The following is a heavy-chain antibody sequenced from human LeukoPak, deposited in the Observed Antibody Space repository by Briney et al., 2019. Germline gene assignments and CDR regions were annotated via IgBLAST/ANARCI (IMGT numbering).Heavy chain of an antibody. J-gene: IGHJ5*02. D-gene: IGHD3-22*01. CDR1: GYSFSNYW. CDR2: IDCGDSET. V-gene: IGHV5-51*01. Sequence: GASLKISCKGFGYSFSNYWIGWVRQVPGKGLEWMGIIDCGDSETRYSPSFQGQVTISAVQSIRTAYLQWNSLKASDTAMYYCARAGDSSGYFLPWFDPWGQGTLVTVSS. CDR3: ARAGDSSGYFLPWFDP.